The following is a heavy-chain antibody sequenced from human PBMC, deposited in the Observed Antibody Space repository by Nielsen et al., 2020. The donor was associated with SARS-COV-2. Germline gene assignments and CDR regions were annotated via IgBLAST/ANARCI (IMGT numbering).Heavy chain of an antibody. V-gene: IGHV5-51*01. CDR1: EYTFANYW. CDR3: ARHFGYCNTTTCFGHYYFDL. CDR2: IYPGDSDT. D-gene: IGHD2-2*01. Sequence: GESLKISCRGSEYTFANYWIAWVRQMPGKGLEWMGIIYPGDSDTTYSPSFQGQVTISADKSINTAYLQWSSLKASDTATYYCARHFGYCNTTTCFGHYYFDLWGRGTLVTISS. J-gene: IGHJ2*01.